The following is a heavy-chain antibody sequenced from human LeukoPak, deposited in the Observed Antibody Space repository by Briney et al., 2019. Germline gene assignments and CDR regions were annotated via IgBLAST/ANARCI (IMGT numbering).Heavy chain of an antibody. CDR3: ATIRETSMIRGVPNWFDP. J-gene: IGHJ5*02. CDR2: INAGNGNT. V-gene: IGHV1-3*01. D-gene: IGHD3-10*01. Sequence: AASVKVSCKASGYTFTSYAMHWVRQAPGQRLEWMGWINAGNGNTKYSQKFQGRVTITRDTSASTAYMELSSLRSEDTAIYYCATIRETSMIRGVPNWFDPWGQGILVTVSS. CDR1: GYTFTSYA.